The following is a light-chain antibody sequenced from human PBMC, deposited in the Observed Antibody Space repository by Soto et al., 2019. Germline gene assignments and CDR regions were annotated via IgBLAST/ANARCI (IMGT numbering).Light chain of an antibody. CDR1: QSLLYSPNNKNY. CDR3: QQYAETPFP. CDR2: WAS. Sequence: EIVMTQSPDSLAVSLGERATINCKSSQSLLYSPNNKNYLAWFQQKPGQAPNLLIYWASIRESGVPDRFSGSGSGTDFPLTYSSLQAEEGDVYYCQQYAETPFPFGPGTKVDIK. V-gene: IGKV4-1*01. J-gene: IGKJ3*01.